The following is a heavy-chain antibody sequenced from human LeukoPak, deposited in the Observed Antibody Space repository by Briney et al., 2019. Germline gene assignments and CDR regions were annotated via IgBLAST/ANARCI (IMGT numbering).Heavy chain of an antibody. Sequence: PGGSLRLSCAASGFTFSSYSTNWVRQAPGKGLEWVSYISSSSSTIYYADSVKGRFTISRDNAKNSLYLQMNSLRAEDTAVYYCARESYSNYDWFDPWGQGTLVTVSS. CDR2: ISSSSSTI. V-gene: IGHV3-48*04. CDR1: GFTFSSYS. D-gene: IGHD4-11*01. J-gene: IGHJ5*02. CDR3: ARESYSNYDWFDP.